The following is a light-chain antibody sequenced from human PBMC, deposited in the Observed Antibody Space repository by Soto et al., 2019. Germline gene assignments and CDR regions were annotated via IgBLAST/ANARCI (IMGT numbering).Light chain of an antibody. V-gene: IGKV1-5*01. J-gene: IGKJ1*01. Sequence: DIQLTQSPSTLPASVRDRVAITCRASQTISSWLAWYQQKPGKAPKLLIYDASTLESGVPSRFSGSGSGTQITLTISSLQPDDSATYYCQQYNSYWTFGQGANVDI. CDR2: DAS. CDR3: QQYNSYWT. CDR1: QTISSW.